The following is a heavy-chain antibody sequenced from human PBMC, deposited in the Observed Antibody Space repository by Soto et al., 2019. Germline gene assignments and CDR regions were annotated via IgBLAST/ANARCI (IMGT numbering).Heavy chain of an antibody. D-gene: IGHD3-3*01. CDR1: GFTFSSYA. V-gene: IGHV3-23*01. J-gene: IGHJ4*02. Sequence: AGGSLRLSCAASGFTFSSYAMSWVRQAPGKGLEWVSAISGSGGSTYYADSVKGRFTISRDNSKNTLYLQMNSLRAEDTAVYYCAKDGSRITIFGSDYWGQGTLVTVSS. CDR2: ISGSGGST. CDR3: AKDGSRITIFGSDY.